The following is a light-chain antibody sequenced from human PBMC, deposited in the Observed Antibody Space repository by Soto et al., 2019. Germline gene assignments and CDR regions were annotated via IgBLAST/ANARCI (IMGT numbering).Light chain of an antibody. J-gene: IGKJ1*01. CDR1: QTISSW. V-gene: IGKV1-5*03. CDR2: KAS. CDR3: QHYNSYSEA. Sequence: DIQMTQSPSTLSAFLGDRVTMTCRASQTISSWLAWYQQRPGKAPKLLIYKASTLKSGVPSRFSGSGSGTEFTLTISSLQPDDFATYYCQHYNSYSEAFGQGTKVDIK.